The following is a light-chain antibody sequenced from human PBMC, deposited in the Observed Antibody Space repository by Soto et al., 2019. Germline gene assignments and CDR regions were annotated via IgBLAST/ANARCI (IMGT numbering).Light chain of an antibody. Sequence: EFVLTQSPGTVSLSPGERATLSCRASQSVSTSHLAWYQQKPGQAPRLLIFGTSTRAPGTPDRFSGSGSGTDFTLTISGLEPEDFAVYYCQQRAKWPSTFGPGTKVEMK. CDR1: QSVSTSH. V-gene: IGKV3D-20*02. J-gene: IGKJ2*02. CDR2: GTS. CDR3: QQRAKWPST.